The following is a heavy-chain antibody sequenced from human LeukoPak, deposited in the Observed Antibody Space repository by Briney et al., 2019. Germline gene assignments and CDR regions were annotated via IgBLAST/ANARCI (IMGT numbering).Heavy chain of an antibody. D-gene: IGHD6-6*01. J-gene: IGHJ4*02. Sequence: GGSLRLSCAASGFTFSSYWMSWVRQAPGKGLEYVSVIGSNGDGIYYANSVKGRFTISRDNSKNTLYLQMGSLRTDDTAVYYCARDPGIAARQGFDYWGQGTLVTVSS. CDR2: IGSNGDGI. CDR3: ARDPGIAARQGFDY. V-gene: IGHV3-64*01. CDR1: GFTFSSYW.